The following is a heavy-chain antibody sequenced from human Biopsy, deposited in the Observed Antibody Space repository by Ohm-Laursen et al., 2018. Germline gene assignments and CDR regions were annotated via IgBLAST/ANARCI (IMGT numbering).Heavy chain of an antibody. D-gene: IGHD6-19*01. CDR3: ARGMRSSGWPYFDP. CDR1: GDSVSSGSFY. CDR2: IYDRGSTA. V-gene: IGHV4-61*01. J-gene: IGHJ4*02. Sequence: SDTLSLTCTVSGDSVSSGSFYWTWIRQPPGQGLEYIGYIYDRGSTANYNPSLESRVTMSVDMPKNQFSLKLSPVTAADTAIYYCARGMRSSGWPYFDPWGQGTLVTVSS.